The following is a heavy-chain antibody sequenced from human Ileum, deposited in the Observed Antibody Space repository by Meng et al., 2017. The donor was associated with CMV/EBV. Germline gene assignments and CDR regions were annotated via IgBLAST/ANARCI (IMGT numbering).Heavy chain of an antibody. D-gene: IGHD1-20*01. J-gene: IGHJ4*02. V-gene: IGHV4-61*02. CDR1: GGSISSGSYY. Sequence: GQVQVSGPGLVKPPQTLSLSCTVSGGSISSGSYYWSWIRQPAGKGLEWIGRIYTSESTNYNPSLKSRVTISVDTSKNQFSLKLSSVTATDTAVYYCAGGAITGTTEVPFDYWGQGTLVTVSS. CDR2: IYTSEST. CDR3: AGGAITGTTEVPFDY.